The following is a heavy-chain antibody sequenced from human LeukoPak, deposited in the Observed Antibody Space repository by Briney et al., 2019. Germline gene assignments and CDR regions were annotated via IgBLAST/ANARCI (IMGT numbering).Heavy chain of an antibody. V-gene: IGHV4-39*01. Sequence: SETLSLTCTVSGGSISSSSYYWGWIRQPPGKGLEWIGSIYYSGSTYYNPSLKSRVTISVDTSKNQFSLKLSSVTAADTAVYYCARAGGSGRNYGIYWGQGTLVTVSS. CDR2: IYYSGST. D-gene: IGHD1-26*01. CDR3: ARAGGSGRNYGIY. J-gene: IGHJ4*02. CDR1: GGSISSSSYY.